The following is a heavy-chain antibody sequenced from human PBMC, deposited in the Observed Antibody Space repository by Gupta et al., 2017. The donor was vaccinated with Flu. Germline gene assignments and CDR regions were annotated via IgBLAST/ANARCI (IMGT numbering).Heavy chain of an antibody. D-gene: IGHD2-15*01. Sequence: EVQLLESGGGLVQPGGSLRLSCAAPGFTFTHSALNWVRQAPGKGLEWVSTISGSGGSTYYADSVKGRFTISRDNSKNTLYLQMNSLRAEDTAVYYCAARGWTFPFDYWGQGTLVTVSS. CDR2: ISGSGGST. CDR3: AARGWTFPFDY. J-gene: IGHJ4*02. V-gene: IGHV3-23*01. CDR1: GFTFTHSA.